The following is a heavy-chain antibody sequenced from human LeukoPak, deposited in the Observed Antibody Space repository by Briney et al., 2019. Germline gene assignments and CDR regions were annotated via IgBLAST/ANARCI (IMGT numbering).Heavy chain of an antibody. Sequence: SETLSLTCTVSGGSMSPYHWGWIRQPPGKGLEWTGYIYYSGSTNYNPSLNSLVTISVDTSKIHFSLRLSSVTAADTAIYYCARSVSGRFDYWGQGTLVTVSS. V-gene: IGHV4-59*08. CDR3: ARSVSGRFDY. CDR2: IYYSGST. J-gene: IGHJ4*02. CDR1: GGSMSPYH. D-gene: IGHD6-19*01.